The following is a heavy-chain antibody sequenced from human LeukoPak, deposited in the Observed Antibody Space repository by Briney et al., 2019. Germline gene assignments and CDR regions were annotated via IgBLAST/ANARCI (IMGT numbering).Heavy chain of an antibody. CDR3: ARDSYDFWSAPLRWTYYYYMDV. J-gene: IGHJ6*03. Sequence: PGGSLRLSCAASGFTFSSYAVHWVRQAPGKGLEWVAVISYDGSNKYYADSVKGRFTISRDNSKNTLYLQMNSLRAEDTAVYYCARDSYDFWSAPLRWTYYYYMDVWGKGTTVTVSS. V-gene: IGHV3-30*04. D-gene: IGHD3-3*01. CDR1: GFTFSSYA. CDR2: ISYDGSNK.